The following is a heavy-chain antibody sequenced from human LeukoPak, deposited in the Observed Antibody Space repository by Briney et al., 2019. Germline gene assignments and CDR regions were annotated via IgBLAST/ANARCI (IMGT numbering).Heavy chain of an antibody. D-gene: IGHD6-13*01. Sequence: GASVKVSCKASGYTFTGYYMHWVRQAPGQGLEWMGWINPNSGGTNYAQKFQGRVTMTRDTSISTAYMELSRLRSDDTAVYYCARDTRGIAAAGDLVYWGQGTLVTVSS. V-gene: IGHV1-2*02. CDR3: ARDTRGIAAAGDLVY. J-gene: IGHJ4*02. CDR2: INPNSGGT. CDR1: GYTFTGYY.